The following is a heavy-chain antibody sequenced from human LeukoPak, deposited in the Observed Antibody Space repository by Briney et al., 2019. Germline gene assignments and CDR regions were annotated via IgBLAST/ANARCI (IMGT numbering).Heavy chain of an antibody. CDR1: GFTFSSYS. CDR3: ARAPEGAGFDY. CDR2: ISSSSYI. J-gene: IGHJ4*02. Sequence: GGSLRLSCAASGFTFSSYSMNWVRQAPGKGLEWVSSISSSSYIYYADSVKGRFTISRDNAKNSLYLQMNSLRAEDTAVYYCARAPEGAGFDYWGQGTLVTVSS. D-gene: IGHD1-26*01. V-gene: IGHV3-21*01.